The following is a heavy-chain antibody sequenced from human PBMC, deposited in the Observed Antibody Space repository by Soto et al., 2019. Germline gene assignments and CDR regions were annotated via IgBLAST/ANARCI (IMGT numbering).Heavy chain of an antibody. V-gene: IGHV1-2*02. D-gene: IGHD3-3*01. CDR2: INPATGAA. Sequence: QLHLVQSGAVVKKPGASVTVSCSASGYPVTAYYMHWVRQAPGRGLEWMGGINPATGAAKYTQTSQGRGTMARDTSTSTVFMELSGVASEDTAVFYCARGGGVGVAGSAAFDMWGQGTVVTVSS. CDR3: ARGGGVGVAGSAAFDM. J-gene: IGHJ3*02. CDR1: GYPVTAYY.